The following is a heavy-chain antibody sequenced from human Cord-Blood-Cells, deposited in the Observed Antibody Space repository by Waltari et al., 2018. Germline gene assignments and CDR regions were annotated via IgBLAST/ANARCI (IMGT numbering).Heavy chain of an antibody. CDR2: ISSSGSTI. CDR1: GFTFSSYE. D-gene: IGHD6-6*01. V-gene: IGHV3-48*03. J-gene: IGHJ4*02. Sequence: EVQLVESGGGLVQPGGSLRLYCAASGFTFSSYEMNWVRQAPGNGLDCVSYISSSGSTIYYADSVKGRFTISRDNAKNSLYLQMNSLRAEDTAVYYCVSIAARGYWGQGTLVTVSS. CDR3: VSIAARGY.